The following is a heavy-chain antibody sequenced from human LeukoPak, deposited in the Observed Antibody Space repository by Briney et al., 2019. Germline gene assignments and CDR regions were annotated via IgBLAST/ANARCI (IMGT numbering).Heavy chain of an antibody. CDR3: ARGWGIAAAGDIDY. CDR2: MNPNSGNT. J-gene: IGHJ4*02. V-gene: IGHV1-8*01. CDR1: GYTFTSYD. D-gene: IGHD6-13*01. Sequence: GASVTVSCKASGYTFTSYDINWVRQATGQGLEWMGWMNPNSGNTGYAQKFQGRVTMTRNTSISTAYMELSSLRSEDTAVYYCARGWGIAAAGDIDYWGQGTLVTVSS.